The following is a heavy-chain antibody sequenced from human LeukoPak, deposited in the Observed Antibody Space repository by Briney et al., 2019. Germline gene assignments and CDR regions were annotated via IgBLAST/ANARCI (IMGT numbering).Heavy chain of an antibody. J-gene: IGHJ4*02. V-gene: IGHV3-23*01. CDR2: INGGST. Sequence: GGSLRLSCAASGLTFSNYGVSWVRQAPGKGLEWVSSINGGSTYYADSVKGRFTISRDDSKNTLYLQMNSLRAEDTAIYYCAKSVYGSGSYWGQGTLVTVSS. CDR3: AKSVYGSGSY. CDR1: GLTFSNYG. D-gene: IGHD3-10*01.